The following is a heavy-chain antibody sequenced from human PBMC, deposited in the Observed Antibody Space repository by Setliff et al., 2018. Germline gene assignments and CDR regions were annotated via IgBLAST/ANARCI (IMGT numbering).Heavy chain of an antibody. D-gene: IGHD3-10*01. J-gene: IGHJ3*02. CDR3: ARVYYGSGSYLGAFDI. CDR1: GGTFSSYA. V-gene: IGHV1-69*10. Sequence: ASVKVSCKASGGTFSSYAVSWVRQAPGQGLEWMGGIIPILGIANYAQKFQGRATITADKSTSTAYMELSSLRSEDTAVYYCARVYYGSGSYLGAFDIWGQGTMVTVSS. CDR2: IIPILGIA.